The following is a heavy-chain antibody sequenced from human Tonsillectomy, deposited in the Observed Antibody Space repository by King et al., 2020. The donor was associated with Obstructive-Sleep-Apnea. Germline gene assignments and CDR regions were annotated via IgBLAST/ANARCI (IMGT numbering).Heavy chain of an antibody. CDR3: AHRQSWSDWNGGGFDY. D-gene: IGHD1-1*01. J-gene: IGHJ4*02. V-gene: IGHV2-5*02. CDR2: NYWDNDN. CDR1: GFSLSTSGVG. Sequence: ITLKESGPTLVKPTQTLTLTCTFSGFSLSTSGVGVGWIRQPPGKALEWLVFNYWDNDNRYSPSLKSRLTVIKDTSKNHAVLIMTNMNPADTATYYCAHRQSWSDWNGGGFDYWGQGILVTVSS.